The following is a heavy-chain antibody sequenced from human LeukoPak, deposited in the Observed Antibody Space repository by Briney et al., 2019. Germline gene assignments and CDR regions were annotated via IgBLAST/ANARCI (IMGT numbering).Heavy chain of an antibody. D-gene: IGHD1-26*01. V-gene: IGHV4-39*01. CDR1: GGSISSSSYY. CDR3: ARHRGSGSYYDPHDC. Sequence: SETLSLTCTVSGGSISSSSYYWGWIRQPPGTGLEWIGSIYYGGSSYYNPSLKSRVTISVDTSKNQFSLNLNSVTAADTAVYYCARHRGSGSYYDPHDCWGQGTQVTVSS. J-gene: IGHJ4*02. CDR2: IYYGGSS.